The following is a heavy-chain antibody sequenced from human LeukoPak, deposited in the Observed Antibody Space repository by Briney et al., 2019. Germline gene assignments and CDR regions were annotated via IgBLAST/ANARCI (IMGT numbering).Heavy chain of an antibody. J-gene: IGHJ4*02. CDR1: GFTVSSNY. Sequence: PGGSLRLSCAASGFTVSSNYMSWVRQAPGKGLEWVSVIYSDGSTYYADSVKDRFTLSRDNSKNTLYLQMNSLRAEDTAVYYCARDRGELLLDYWGQGTLVTVSS. CDR3: ARDRGELLLDY. V-gene: IGHV3-53*01. D-gene: IGHD1-26*01. CDR2: IYSDGST.